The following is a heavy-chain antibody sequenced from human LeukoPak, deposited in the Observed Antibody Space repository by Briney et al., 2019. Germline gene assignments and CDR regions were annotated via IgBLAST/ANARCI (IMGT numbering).Heavy chain of an antibody. CDR3: AKERTDSSSWYDAFDI. CDR1: GFTFSSHG. D-gene: IGHD6-13*01. Sequence: GGSLRLSCAASGFTFSSHGMNWVRQAPGKGLEWVSGISPRGDIKYYADSVKGQFTISRDNSKNTLYLEMISLTVEDTAVYYCAKERTDSSSWYDAFDIWGQGTMVTVSS. J-gene: IGHJ3*02. V-gene: IGHV3-23*01. CDR2: ISPRGDIK.